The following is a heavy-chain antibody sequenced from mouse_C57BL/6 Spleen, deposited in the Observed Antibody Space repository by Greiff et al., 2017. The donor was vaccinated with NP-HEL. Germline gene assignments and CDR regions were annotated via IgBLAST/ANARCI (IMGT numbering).Heavy chain of an antibody. J-gene: IGHJ4*01. CDR2: IDPSDSYT. CDR1: GYTFTSYW. V-gene: IGHV1-59*01. D-gene: IGHD3-2*02. Sequence: VQLQQPGAELVRPGTSVKLSCKASGYTFTSYWMHWVKQRPGQGLEWIGVIDPSDSYTNYNQKFKGKATLTVDTSSSTAYMQLSSLTSEDSAVYYCAREGGTAQATVDYWGQGTSVTVSS. CDR3: AREGGTAQATVDY.